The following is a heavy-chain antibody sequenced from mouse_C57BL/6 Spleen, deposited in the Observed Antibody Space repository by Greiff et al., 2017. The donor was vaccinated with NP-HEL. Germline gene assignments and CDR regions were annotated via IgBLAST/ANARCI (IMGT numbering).Heavy chain of an antibody. J-gene: IGHJ3*01. Sequence: QVQLQQSDAELVKPGASVKISCKVSGYPLPDHTIHWMNKRPEQGLEWIGYIYPRDGSTKYNEKFKGKATLTADKSSSTAYMQLNSLTSEDSAVYFCARSVYYYGSSPAWFAYWGQGTLVTVSA. D-gene: IGHD1-1*01. V-gene: IGHV1-78*01. CDR3: ARSVYYYGSSPAWFAY. CDR1: GYPLPDHT. CDR2: IYPRDGST.